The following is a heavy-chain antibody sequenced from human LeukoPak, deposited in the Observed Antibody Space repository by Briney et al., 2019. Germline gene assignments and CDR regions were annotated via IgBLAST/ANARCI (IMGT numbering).Heavy chain of an antibody. CDR2: IWYDGSNK. J-gene: IGHJ6*02. D-gene: IGHD2-2*03. CDR3: AREGGLDIYYGMDV. CDR1: GFTFSSYG. Sequence: GGSLRLSWAASGFTFSSYGMRWVRQAPGKGLEWVAVIWYDGSNKYYADSVKGRFTISRDNSKNTLYLQMNSLRAEDTAVYYCAREGGLDIYYGMDVWGQGTTVTVSS. V-gene: IGHV3-33*01.